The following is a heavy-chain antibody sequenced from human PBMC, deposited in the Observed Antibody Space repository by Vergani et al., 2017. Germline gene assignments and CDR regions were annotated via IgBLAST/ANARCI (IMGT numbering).Heavy chain of an antibody. Sequence: EVQLLQSEGAVVQPGESLRLSCVASGFTFSSYAMSWVRQGPGQGLEWVSSINNTGESPHYADSVKGRFTISRNNSKNHLYLQMNSRRVEDTAVYYCGRGSDNYNWGQGTLVTVSS. CDR2: INNTGESP. V-gene: IGHV3-23*01. CDR1: GFTFSSYA. J-gene: IGHJ4*02. CDR3: GRGSDNYN. D-gene: IGHD5-24*01.